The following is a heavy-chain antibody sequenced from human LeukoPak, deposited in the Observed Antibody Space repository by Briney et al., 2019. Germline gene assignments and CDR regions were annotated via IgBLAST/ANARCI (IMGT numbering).Heavy chain of an antibody. CDR1: GGSISDNDYS. CDR3: ARRYYFVSGSYYPFDF. Sequence: PSETLSLTCNVSGGSISDNDYSWDWIRQPPGKGLEWMVCIHYSGTTYSNPSLKSRISISVDTSKSQFSLKLRSVTAADTAVYYCARRYYFVSGSYYPFDFWGQGTLVTVSS. CDR2: IHYSGTT. V-gene: IGHV4-39*01. J-gene: IGHJ4*02. D-gene: IGHD3-10*01.